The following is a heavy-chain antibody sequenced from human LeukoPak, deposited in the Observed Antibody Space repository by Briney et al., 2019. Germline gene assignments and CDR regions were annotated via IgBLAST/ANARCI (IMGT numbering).Heavy chain of an antibody. CDR2: ISYDGSNH. D-gene: IGHD3-3*01. Sequence: PGGSLRLSCAASGFTFSSYGMHWVRQAPGMGLEWVAFISYDGSNHHYAYSVKGRFTISRDNSKNTLYLQMNSLRAEDTAVYYCARSGYSPYDAFDIWGQGTMVTVSS. J-gene: IGHJ3*02. CDR1: GFTFSSYG. V-gene: IGHV3-30*02. CDR3: ARSGYSPYDAFDI.